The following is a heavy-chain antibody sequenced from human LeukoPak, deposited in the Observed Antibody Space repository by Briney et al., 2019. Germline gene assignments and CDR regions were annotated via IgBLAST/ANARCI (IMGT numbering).Heavy chain of an antibody. J-gene: IGHJ4*02. V-gene: IGHV1-69*13. CDR1: GGTFSSYA. D-gene: IGHD2-8*01. CDR3: ARGVWGYCTNGVCPPDY. CDR2: IIPIFGTA. Sequence: SVKVSCKASGGTFSSYAISWVRQALGQGLEWMGGIIPIFGTANYAQKFQGRVTITADESTSTAYMELSSLRSEDTAVYYCARGVWGYCTNGVCPPDYWGQGTLVTVSS.